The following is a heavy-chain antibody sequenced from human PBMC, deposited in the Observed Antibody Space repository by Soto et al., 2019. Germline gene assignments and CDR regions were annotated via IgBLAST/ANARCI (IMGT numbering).Heavy chain of an antibody. CDR3: ARGWGSMFDY. Sequence: QVQLQQSGAGLLKPSETLSLTCAVYGRSFSGYYWNWIRQPPGKGLEWSGGINHSGSTNDNPSLTSRVTISVDTYKKQFTLKLSSVTAADTAVYYWARGWGSMFDYWGQGTLVTVSS. J-gene: IGHJ4*02. V-gene: IGHV4-34*01. CDR1: GRSFSGYY. D-gene: IGHD7-27*01. CDR2: INHSGST.